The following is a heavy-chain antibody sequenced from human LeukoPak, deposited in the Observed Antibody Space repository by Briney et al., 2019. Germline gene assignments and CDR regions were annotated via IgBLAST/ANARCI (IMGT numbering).Heavy chain of an antibody. CDR3: TTDTRRVVVPK. CDR1: GFSFNDAW. J-gene: IGHJ4*02. Sequence: NPGGSLRLACAASGFSFNDAWMRGVRPAPGKGGEWVGRIKRKTDGGTTDYAAPVKGRFTISRDDSKTSLYLQMNNLKTADTAVYYCTTDTRRVVVPKWGQGTLVTVSS. V-gene: IGHV3-15*01. D-gene: IGHD2-15*01. CDR2: IKRKTDGGTT.